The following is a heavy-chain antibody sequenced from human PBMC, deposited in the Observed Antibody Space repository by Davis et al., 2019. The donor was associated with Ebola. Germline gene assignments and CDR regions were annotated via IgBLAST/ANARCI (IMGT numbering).Heavy chain of an antibody. CDR3: ARTSKVGTTTTASDI. V-gene: IGHV1-18*01. J-gene: IGHJ3*02. Sequence: ASVKVSCKASGYTFRNSAISWVRQAPGQGLEWMGWISAYNGNTNYAQILQGRVTMTTDTSTGTAYMELRSLRSDDTAVYFCARTSKVGTTTTASDIWGQGTKVTVSS. CDR2: ISAYNGNT. CDR1: GYTFRNSA. D-gene: IGHD1-26*01.